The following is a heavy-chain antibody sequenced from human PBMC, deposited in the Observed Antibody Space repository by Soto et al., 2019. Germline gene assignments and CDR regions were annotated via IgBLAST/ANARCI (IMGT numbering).Heavy chain of an antibody. D-gene: IGHD3-9*01. J-gene: IGHJ6*02. V-gene: IGHV1-18*04. Sequence: ASVKVSCKASGYTFTSYGISWVRQAPGQGLEWMGWISAYNGNTNYAQKLQGRVTMTTDTSTSTAYMELRSLRSDDTAVYYCAILNGSLHYYGMDVWGQGTTVTVSS. CDR3: AILNGSLHYYGMDV. CDR2: ISAYNGNT. CDR1: GYTFTSYG.